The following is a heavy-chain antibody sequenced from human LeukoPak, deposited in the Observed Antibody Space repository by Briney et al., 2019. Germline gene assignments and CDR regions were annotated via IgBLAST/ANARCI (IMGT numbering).Heavy chain of an antibody. Sequence: GASVKVSCKASGYTFNNFGISWVRQAPGQGLEWMGWISAYNGDTKYAEKVQDRVTMTTDTSTSTVYMELRSLTSDDTAVYYCARYYGSGSPYNWFDPWGQGTLVTVSS. CDR3: ARYYGSGSPYNWFDP. J-gene: IGHJ5*02. CDR2: ISAYNGDT. CDR1: GYTFNNFG. V-gene: IGHV1-18*01. D-gene: IGHD3-10*01.